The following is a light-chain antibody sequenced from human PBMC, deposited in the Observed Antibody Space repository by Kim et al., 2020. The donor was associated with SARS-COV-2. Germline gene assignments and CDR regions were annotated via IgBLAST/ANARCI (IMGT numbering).Light chain of an antibody. V-gene: IGKV1-5*02. CDR1: QSISSW. J-gene: IGKJ1*01. CDR3: QQYHSYGRWT. CDR2: DAS. Sequence: SVGDRVTIICRASQSISSWLAWYQQKPGKAPNLLIYDASSLESGVPSRFSGSGSGTEFTLTISSLQPDDFATYYCQQYHSYGRWTFGQGTKVEIK.